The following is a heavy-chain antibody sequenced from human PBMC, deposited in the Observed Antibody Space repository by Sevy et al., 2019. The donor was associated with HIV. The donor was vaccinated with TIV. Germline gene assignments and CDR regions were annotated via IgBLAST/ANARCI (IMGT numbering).Heavy chain of an antibody. CDR3: TRGWIAVTRCRFNVLDP. Sequence: GGSLRLSCTTSGFTLGDFAMSWVRQSPGKGLEWVGFIRAEAYGGTPEHAASVKGRFTISRDDSKNITNLQMDSLKTRDTAVYFCTRGWIAVTRCRFNVLDPWGQRTQVTVSS. CDR1: GFTLGDFA. D-gene: IGHD6-19*01. CDR2: IRAEAYGGTP. V-gene: IGHV3-49*04. J-gene: IGHJ5*02.